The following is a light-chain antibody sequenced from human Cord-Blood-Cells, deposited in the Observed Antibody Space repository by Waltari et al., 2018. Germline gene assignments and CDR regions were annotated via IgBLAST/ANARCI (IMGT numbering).Light chain of an antibody. CDR1: SLRSYY. CDR2: GKT. CDR3: NSRESSGHHVV. Sequence: SSELTQGPALYVAWGRTVMITCQGDSLRSYYASWYQQKPGQAPVLVIYGKTNRPSGIPDRFPGSSPGNTASLTLTGAHAEDEADYYFNSRESSGHHVVFGGGTKLTVL. V-gene: IGLV3-19*01. J-gene: IGLJ2*01.